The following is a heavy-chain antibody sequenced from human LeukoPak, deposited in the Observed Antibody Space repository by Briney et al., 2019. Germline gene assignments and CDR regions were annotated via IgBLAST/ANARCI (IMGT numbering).Heavy chain of an antibody. V-gene: IGHV1-69*04. CDR2: IIPILGIA. J-gene: IGHJ4*02. CDR3: ARGGGSGVYYFDY. CDR1: GGTFSSYA. Sequence: SVKASCKASGGTFSSYAISWVRQAPGQGLEWMGRIIPILGIANYAQKFQGRVTITADKSTSTAYMELSSLRSEDTAVYYCARGGGSGVYYFDYWGQGTLVTVSS. D-gene: IGHD6-19*01.